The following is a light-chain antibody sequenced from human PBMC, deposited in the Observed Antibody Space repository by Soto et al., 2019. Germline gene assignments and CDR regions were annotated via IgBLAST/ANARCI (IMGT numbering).Light chain of an antibody. V-gene: IGKV1-27*01. Sequence: IQMTMSPSSVSASVGDRVTITCRPSHVIYNYLAWYRQKPGRVPELLIYAASTLQSGVPSRFSGSGSGTDFTLPISSLEPEDFAVYYCQQCSNWPRFTFGQGTRLEIK. CDR3: QQCSNWPRFT. J-gene: IGKJ5*01. CDR2: AAS. CDR1: HVIYNY.